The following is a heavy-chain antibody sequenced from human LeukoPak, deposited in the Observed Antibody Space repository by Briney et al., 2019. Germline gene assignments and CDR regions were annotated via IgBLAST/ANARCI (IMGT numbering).Heavy chain of an antibody. CDR1: GFTFTNYE. J-gene: IGHJ4*02. Sequence: GGSLRLSCAAAGFTFTNYEMNWVRQAPGKGLEWVSYISSSGYTIYYADSVKGRFTISRDNAKNSLYLEMNSLRAEDTAVYYCARNYDYGDLWGQGTLVTVSS. CDR3: ARNYDYGDL. V-gene: IGHV3-48*03. D-gene: IGHD4-17*01. CDR2: ISSSGYTI.